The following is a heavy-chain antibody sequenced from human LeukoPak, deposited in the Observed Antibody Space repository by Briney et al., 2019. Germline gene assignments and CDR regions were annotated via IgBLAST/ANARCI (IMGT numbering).Heavy chain of an antibody. J-gene: IGHJ4*02. Sequence: GRSLRLSCAASGFTFSSYGMHWVRQAPGKGLEWVAAIWYDGSNKYYADSVKGRFTISRDNSKNTLYLQMNSLRAEDTAVYYCARGFDWLLLGPFDYWGQGTLVTVSS. CDR3: ARGFDWLLLGPFDY. D-gene: IGHD3-9*01. CDR1: GFTFSSYG. CDR2: IWYDGSNK. V-gene: IGHV3-33*01.